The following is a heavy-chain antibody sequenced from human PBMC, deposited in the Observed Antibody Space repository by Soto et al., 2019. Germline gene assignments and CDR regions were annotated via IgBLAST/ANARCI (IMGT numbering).Heavy chain of an antibody. J-gene: IGHJ4*02. CDR1: GGSISSYY. D-gene: IGHD5-18*01. CDR2: VYYSGST. V-gene: IGHV4-59*08. Sequence: SPETLSLTCTVSGGSISSYYWSWIRQPPGKGLEWIGNVYYSGSTRYNPSLKSRLTISLDPSNSHFSLRLASVSAADTAVYYCARQGIGVDTAYFDFRSRGRLVTVSS. CDR3: ARQGIGVDTAYFDF.